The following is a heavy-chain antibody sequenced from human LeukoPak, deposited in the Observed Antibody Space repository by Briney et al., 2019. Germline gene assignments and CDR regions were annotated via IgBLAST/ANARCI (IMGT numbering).Heavy chain of an antibody. Sequence: GGSLRLSCAASGFTFSRNGMTWVRQAPGKGLEWVSAISGSGGNTYYADSVKGRFTISRDNSKNTLYLQMNSLRAEDTAVYYCAKDLRSTVWLPYWGQGTLVTVSS. CDR3: AKDLRSTVWLPY. J-gene: IGHJ4*02. CDR2: ISGSGGNT. CDR1: GFTFSRNG. D-gene: IGHD3-10*01. V-gene: IGHV3-23*01.